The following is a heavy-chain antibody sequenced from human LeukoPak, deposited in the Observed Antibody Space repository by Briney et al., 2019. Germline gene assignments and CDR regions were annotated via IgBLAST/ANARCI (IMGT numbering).Heavy chain of an antibody. D-gene: IGHD6-13*01. J-gene: IGHJ4*02. Sequence: GGSLRLSCAASGFPFSRYYMDWVRQAPGKGLVWVSRINSDGSSTTYAESVKGRFTISRDNAKNTLYLQMNSLKVEDTAVYYCTRVFVGDEYSSSGYWGQGTLVTVSS. CDR2: INSDGSST. CDR1: GFPFSRYY. V-gene: IGHV3-74*01. CDR3: TRVFVGDEYSSSGY.